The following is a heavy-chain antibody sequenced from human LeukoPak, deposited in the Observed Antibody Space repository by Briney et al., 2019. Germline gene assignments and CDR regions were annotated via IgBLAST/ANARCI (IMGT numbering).Heavy chain of an antibody. D-gene: IGHD2-2*02. CDR1: GDSVSSNSAA. Sequence: SQTLSLTCDISGDSVSSNSAAWNWLRQSPSRGPEWLGRTYTRSKWYNDYAESVKSRITINPDTSKNQFSLPLNSVTPEDTAVYYCARAYCTSSSCYIDYWGQGTLVTVSS. CDR3: ARAYCTSSSCYIDY. J-gene: IGHJ4*01. CDR2: TYTRSKWYN. V-gene: IGHV6-1*01.